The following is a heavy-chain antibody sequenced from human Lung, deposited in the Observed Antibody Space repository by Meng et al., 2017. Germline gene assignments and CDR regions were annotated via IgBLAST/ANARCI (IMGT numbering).Heavy chain of an antibody. V-gene: IGHV3-23*01. J-gene: IGHJ4*02. D-gene: IGHD3-10*01. CDR2: ISSSNTRT. Sequence: GGPLRLSCAASGFTFTSDAMRCVRQAPGKVLEWVSAISSSNTRTYYADSVKGRFTISRDNSKNTLYLQMNSLRADDTAVYYCAKSLESYGSGSSYDYWGQGTLVTVSS. CDR1: GFTFTSDA. CDR3: AKSLESYGSGSSYDY.